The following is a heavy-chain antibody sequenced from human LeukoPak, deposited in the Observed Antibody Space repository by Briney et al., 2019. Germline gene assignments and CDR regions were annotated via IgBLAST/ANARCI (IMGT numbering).Heavy chain of an antibody. CDR1: GYTFTGYY. V-gene: IGHV1-2*02. D-gene: IGHD3-10*01. Sequence: ASVKVSCKASGYTFTGYYMHWVRQAPGQGLEWMGWINTNSGATNYAQKFQGRVTMTRDTSISTAYMDLSRLRSDDTAVYYCARGGAVAMVRGVIPYFDYWGQGTLVTV. CDR2: INTNSGAT. J-gene: IGHJ4*02. CDR3: ARGGAVAMVRGVIPYFDY.